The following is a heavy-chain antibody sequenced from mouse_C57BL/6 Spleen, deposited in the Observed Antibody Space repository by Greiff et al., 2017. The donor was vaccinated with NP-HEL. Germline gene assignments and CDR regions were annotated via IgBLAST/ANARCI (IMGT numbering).Heavy chain of an antibody. D-gene: IGHD2-3*01. CDR1: GYTFTSYW. V-gene: IGHV1-55*01. CDR3: ARERADDGYYDYFDY. J-gene: IGHJ2*01. CDR2: IYPGSGST. Sequence: VQLQQSGAELVKPGASVKMSCKASGYTFTSYWITWVKQRPGQGLEWIGDIYPGSGSTNYNEKFKSKATLTVDTSSSTAYMQLSSLTSEDSAVDYGARERADDGYYDYFDYWGQGTTLTVSS.